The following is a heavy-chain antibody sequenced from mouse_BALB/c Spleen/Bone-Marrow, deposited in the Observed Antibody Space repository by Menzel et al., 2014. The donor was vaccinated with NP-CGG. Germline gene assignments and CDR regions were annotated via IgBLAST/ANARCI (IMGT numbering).Heavy chain of an antibody. CDR1: GYAFTNYL. CDR3: ARSIAYYKGMDY. D-gene: IGHD2-10*02. CDR2: INPGSGGT. Sequence: QEQLKESGAELVRPGTSVKVSCKASGYAFTNYLIEWVKQRPGQGLEWIGVINPGSGGTNYNEKFKGKATLTADKSSSTAYMQLSSLTSDDSAVYFCARSIAYYKGMDYWGQGTSVTVSS. J-gene: IGHJ4*01. V-gene: IGHV1-54*03.